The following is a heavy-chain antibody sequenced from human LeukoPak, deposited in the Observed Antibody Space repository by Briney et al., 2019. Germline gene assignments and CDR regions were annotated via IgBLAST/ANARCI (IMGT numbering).Heavy chain of an antibody. CDR3: ARGDGFDY. V-gene: IGHV3-13*01. CDR2: IGTAGDT. J-gene: IGHJ4*02. CDR1: GFTFSNYD. Sequence: GGSLRLSCAASGFTFSNYDMHWVRQVTGNGLEWVSAIGTAGDTYYAGSVKGRFTISRENAKNSLYLQMNSLTAGDTAIYYCARGDGFDYWGQGTLVTVSS.